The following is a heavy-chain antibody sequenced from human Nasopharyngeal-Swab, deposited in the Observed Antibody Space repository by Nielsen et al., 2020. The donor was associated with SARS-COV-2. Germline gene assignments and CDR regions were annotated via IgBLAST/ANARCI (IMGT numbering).Heavy chain of an antibody. V-gene: IGHV4-39*01. D-gene: IGHD3-22*01. Sequence: WIRQPPGKGLEWIGSIYYSGSTYYNPSLKSRVTTSVDTSKNQFSLKLSSVTAADTAVYYCARLKITSATYYYDSSGAAPDYWGQGTLVTVSS. J-gene: IGHJ4*02. CDR2: IYYSGST. CDR3: ARLKITSATYYYDSSGAAPDY.